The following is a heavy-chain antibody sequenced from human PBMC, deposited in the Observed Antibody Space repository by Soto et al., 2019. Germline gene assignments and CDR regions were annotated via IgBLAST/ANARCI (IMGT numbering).Heavy chain of an antibody. J-gene: IGHJ6*02. Sequence: QVQLQESGPGLVKPSQTLSLTCTVSGGSISSGDYYWSWIRQPPGKGLEWIGYIYYSGSTYYNPSLKSQVTISVDTSKNHFSLKLSSVTAADTAVYYCGGGQMRNYYYGMDVWGQGTTVTVSS. CDR3: GGGQMRNYYYGMDV. CDR2: IYYSGST. V-gene: IGHV4-30-4*01. CDR1: GGSISSGDYY.